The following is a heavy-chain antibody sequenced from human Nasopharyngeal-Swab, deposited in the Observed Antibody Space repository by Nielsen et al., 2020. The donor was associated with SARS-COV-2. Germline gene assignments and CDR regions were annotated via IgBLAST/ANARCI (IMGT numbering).Heavy chain of an antibody. J-gene: IGHJ6*02. CDR1: GFTFSSYG. V-gene: IGHV3-30*03. Sequence: GGSLRLSCAASGFTFSSYGMPWVRQAPGQGLEWMAVISYDGSNKYYADSVKGRFTISRDNSKNTLYLQMNNLRAEDTAVYYCAREAQTGYSSGWTYYYYGMDVWGQGTTVTVSS. D-gene: IGHD6-19*01. CDR2: ISYDGSNK. CDR3: AREAQTGYSSGWTYYYYGMDV.